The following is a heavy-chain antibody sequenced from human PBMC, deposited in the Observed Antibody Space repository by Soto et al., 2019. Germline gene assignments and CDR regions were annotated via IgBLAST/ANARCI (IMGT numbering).Heavy chain of an antibody. J-gene: IGHJ6*02. Sequence: QITLKESGPTLVKPTQTLTLTCTFSGFSLSTSGVGVGWIRQPPGKALERLALIYWDDDKRYSPSLKSRLTIAKDTSKNQVVLTITIMDPVDTATYYCAHQQPGGMDVWGQGTTVTVSS. D-gene: IGHD6-13*01. V-gene: IGHV2-5*02. CDR2: IYWDDDK. CDR3: AHQQPGGMDV. CDR1: GFSLSTSGVG.